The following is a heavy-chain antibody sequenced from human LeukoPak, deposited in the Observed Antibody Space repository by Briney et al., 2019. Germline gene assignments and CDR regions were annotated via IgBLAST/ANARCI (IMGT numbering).Heavy chain of an antibody. D-gene: IGHD3-16*01. CDR3: AKDRATRRWGTQEFDY. CDR2: ISNNGGYT. CDR1: GFTFSSSA. Sequence: PGGSLRLSCAASGFTFSSSAMSWVRQAPGKGLEWVSAISNNGGYTYYADSVQGRFTISRDNSKNTLYLHMNSLRAEDTAVYYCAKDRATRRWGTQEFDYWGQGTLVTVSS. J-gene: IGHJ4*02. V-gene: IGHV3-23*01.